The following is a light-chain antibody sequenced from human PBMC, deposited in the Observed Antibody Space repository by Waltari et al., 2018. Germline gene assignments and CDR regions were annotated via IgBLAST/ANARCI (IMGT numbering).Light chain of an antibody. CDR3: SSYISSDTLEL. J-gene: IGLJ2*01. V-gene: IGLV2-14*03. CDR1: SSDVGGYNY. CDR2: DVS. Sequence: ISCTGTSSDVGGYNYVSWYQQHPGKAPKLMIFDVSYRPSGISNRFSGSKSGNTASLTISGLQAEDEADYYCSSYISSDTLELFGGGTSLTVL.